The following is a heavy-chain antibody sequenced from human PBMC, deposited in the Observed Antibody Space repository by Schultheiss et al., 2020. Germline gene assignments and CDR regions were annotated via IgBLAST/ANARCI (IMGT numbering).Heavy chain of an antibody. CDR1: GGSISSYY. D-gene: IGHD3-9*01. CDR3: ARHGANFDWLPFY. J-gene: IGHJ4*02. V-gene: IGHV4-59*08. Sequence: SQTLSLTCTVSGGSISSYYWSWIRQPPGKGLEWIGYIYYSGSTNYNPSLKSRVTISVDTSKNQFSLKLSSVTAADTAVYYCARHGANFDWLPFYWGQGTLVTVSS. CDR2: IYYSGST.